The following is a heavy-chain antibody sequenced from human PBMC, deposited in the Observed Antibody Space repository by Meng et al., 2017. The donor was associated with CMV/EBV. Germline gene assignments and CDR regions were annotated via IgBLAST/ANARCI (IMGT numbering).Heavy chain of an antibody. D-gene: IGHD2-2*01. CDR1: GFTFSSYS. CDR2: ISSSSSYI. Sequence: GESLRLSCAASGFTFSSYSMNWVRQAPGKGLEWVSSISSSSSYIYYADSVKGRFTISRDNAKNSLYLQMNSLRAEDTAVYYCARVQVWYQLLYYFDYWGQGTLVTVSS. J-gene: IGHJ4*02. CDR3: ARVQVWYQLLYYFDY. V-gene: IGHV3-21*01.